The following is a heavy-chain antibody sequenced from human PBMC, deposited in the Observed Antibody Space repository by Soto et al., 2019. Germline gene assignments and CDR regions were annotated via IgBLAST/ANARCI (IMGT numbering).Heavy chain of an antibody. J-gene: IGHJ6*02. D-gene: IGHD1-7*01. CDR3: ARKLELRGSYYYYYDMDV. V-gene: IGHV1-2*02. CDR2: INPNSGGT. CDR1: GYTFTDYY. Sequence: SVKVSCKASGYTFTDYYMHWVRQAPGQGLEWMGWINPNSGGTNYAQKFQGRVTMTRDTSISTAYKELSRLRSDDTAVYYCARKLELRGSYYYYYDMDVWGQGTTVTVSS.